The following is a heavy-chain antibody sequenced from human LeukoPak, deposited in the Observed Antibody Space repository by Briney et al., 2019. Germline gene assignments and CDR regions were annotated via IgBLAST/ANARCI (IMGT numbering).Heavy chain of an antibody. V-gene: IGHV4-34*01. Sequence: SETLSLTCAVYGGSFSGYYWSWIRQPPGEGLEWIGEINHSGSTNYNPSLKSRVTISVDTSKNQFSLKLSSVTAADTAVYYCAKDWVYGDYALYWGQGTLVSVSS. CDR3: AKDWVYGDYALY. J-gene: IGHJ4*02. D-gene: IGHD4-17*01. CDR2: INHSGST. CDR1: GGSFSGYY.